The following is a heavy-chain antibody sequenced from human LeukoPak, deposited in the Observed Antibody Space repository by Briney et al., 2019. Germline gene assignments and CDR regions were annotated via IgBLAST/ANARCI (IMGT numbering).Heavy chain of an antibody. CDR2: IYYSGGT. Sequence: SETLSLTCTVSGGSIRSSSYYWGWIRQPPGKGLEWIGSIYYSGGTYYNPSLKSRVTISVDTSKNQFSLKLSSVTAADTAVYYCARTKPSSGWYHYFDYWGQGTLVTVSS. V-gene: IGHV4-39*01. J-gene: IGHJ4*02. CDR1: GGSIRSSSYY. D-gene: IGHD6-19*01. CDR3: ARTKPSSGWYHYFDY.